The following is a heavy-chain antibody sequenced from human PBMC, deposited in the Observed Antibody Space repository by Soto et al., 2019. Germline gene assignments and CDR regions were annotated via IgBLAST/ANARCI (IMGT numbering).Heavy chain of an antibody. V-gene: IGHV1-18*01. CDR1: GYTFTSYG. J-gene: IGHJ4*02. D-gene: IGHD6-19*01. CDR2: ISAYNDNT. CDR3: ARDHTEWLVHCDY. Sequence: QVQLVQSGAEVKKPGASVKVSCKASGYTFTSYGISWVRQAPGQGLGWMGWISAYNDNTNYAQKHEGRVTMTTDTSTSTDYMELRSLRSDDTAVYYCARDHTEWLVHCDYWGQGTLVSVSS.